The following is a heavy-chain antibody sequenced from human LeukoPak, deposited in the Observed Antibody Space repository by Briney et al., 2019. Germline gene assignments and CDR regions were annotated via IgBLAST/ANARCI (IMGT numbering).Heavy chain of an antibody. J-gene: IGHJ4*02. CDR3: ARAWIQFPYHFDY. D-gene: IGHD5-18*01. CDR1: GYTFTGYY. Sequence: ASVKVSCKASGYTFTGYYMHWVRQAPGQGLEWMGWINPNSGVTKYAQKFQGRVTMTRDTSISTAYMELSRLRSDDTAVYYCARAWIQFPYHFDYWGQGTLVTVSS. CDR2: INPNSGVT. V-gene: IGHV1-2*02.